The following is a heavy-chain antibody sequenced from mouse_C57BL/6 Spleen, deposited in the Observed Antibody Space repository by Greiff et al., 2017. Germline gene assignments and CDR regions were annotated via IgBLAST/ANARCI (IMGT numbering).Heavy chain of an antibody. V-gene: IGHV5-4*01. CDR3: ARERGDLAWFAY. CDR1: GFTFSSYA. J-gene: IGHJ3*01. Sequence: EVQRVESGGGLVKPGGSLKLSCAASGFTFSSYAMSWVRQTPEKRLEWVATISDGGSYTYYPDNVKGRFTISRDNAKNNLYLQMSHLKSEDTAMYYCARERGDLAWFAYWGQGTLVTVSA. CDR2: ISDGGSYT.